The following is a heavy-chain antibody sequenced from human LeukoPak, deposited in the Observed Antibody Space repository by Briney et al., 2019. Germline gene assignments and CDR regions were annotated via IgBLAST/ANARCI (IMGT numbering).Heavy chain of an antibody. CDR3: ARARGVLRYFDWFYGMDV. D-gene: IGHD3-9*01. CDR2: ISYDGSNK. J-gene: IGHJ6*02. V-gene: IGHV3-30-3*01. Sequence: GGSLRLSCAASGFTFSSYAIHWVRQAPGKGLEWVAVISYDGSNKYYADSVKGRFTISRDNSKNTLYLQMNSLRAEDTAVYYCARARGVLRYFDWFYGMDVWGQGTTVTVSS. CDR1: GFTFSSYA.